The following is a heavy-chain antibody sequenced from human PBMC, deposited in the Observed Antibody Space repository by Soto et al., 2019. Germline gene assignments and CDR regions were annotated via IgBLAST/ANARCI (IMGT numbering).Heavy chain of an antibody. CDR3: ARGGSTHYYYGLDV. V-gene: IGHV4-4*07. CDR2: VAASGST. Sequence: SETLSLTCTVSGGSISGFFWTWVRQPPGMPLEGLGHVAASGSTAYNPSLRSRLSLSLDVSKNRFSLELTSVTAAGTATYFCARGGSTHYYYGLDVWGQGTTVTVSS. J-gene: IGHJ6*02. CDR1: GGSISGFF.